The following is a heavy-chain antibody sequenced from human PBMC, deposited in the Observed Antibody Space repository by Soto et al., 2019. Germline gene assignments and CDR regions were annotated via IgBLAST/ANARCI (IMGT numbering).Heavy chain of an antibody. J-gene: IGHJ4*02. CDR2: IYYSGST. D-gene: IGHD2-2*01. Sequence: QVQLQESGPGLVKPSQTLSLTCTVSGGSISSGDYYWSWIRQPPGKGLEWIGYIYYSGSTYYNPSLKSRVXXSXDXXKNPFSLKLSSVTAADTAVYYCASLVVAPVHYFDYWGQGTLVTVSS. CDR3: ASLVVAPVHYFDY. V-gene: IGHV4-30-4*01. CDR1: GGSISSGDYY.